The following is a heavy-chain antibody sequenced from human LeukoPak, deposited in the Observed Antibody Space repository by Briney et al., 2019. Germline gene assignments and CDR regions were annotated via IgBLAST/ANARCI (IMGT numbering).Heavy chain of an antibody. CDR1: GFTFGSYA. V-gene: IGHV3-23*01. CDR2: ISGSGGST. D-gene: IGHD6-19*01. J-gene: IGHJ4*02. CDR3: AKVRKESSGWGYYFDY. Sequence: GGSLRLSCAASGFTFGSYAMSWVRQAPGKGLEWVSAISGSGGSTYYADSVKGRFTISRDNSKNTLYLQMNSLRAEDTAVYYCAKVRKESSGWGYYFDYWGQGTLVTVSS.